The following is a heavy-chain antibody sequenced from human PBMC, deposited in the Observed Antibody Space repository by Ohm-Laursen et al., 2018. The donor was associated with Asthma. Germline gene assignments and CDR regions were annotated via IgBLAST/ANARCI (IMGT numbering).Heavy chain of an antibody. CDR1: GFSFSSYA. V-gene: IGHV3-30*18. CDR2: ISYDGSNK. J-gene: IGHJ6*02. Sequence: SLRLSCTASGFSFSSYAMTWARQAPGKGLEWVAVISYDGSNKYYADSVKGRFTISRDNSKNTLYLQMNSLRAEDTAVYYCAKDRGVRSPYYYYYYGMDVWGQGTTVTVSS. CDR3: AKDRGVRSPYYYYYYGMDV. D-gene: IGHD3-10*01.